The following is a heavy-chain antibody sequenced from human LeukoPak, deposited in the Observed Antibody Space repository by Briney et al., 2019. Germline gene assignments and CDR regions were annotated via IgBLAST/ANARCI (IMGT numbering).Heavy chain of an antibody. J-gene: IGHJ4*02. D-gene: IGHD6-13*01. CDR2: ISGNGGST. Sequence: GGSLRLSCVTSGFTFSNYAMSWVRRAPGKGLEWVSAISGNGGSTNYADSVKGRFTISRDNSKNTLYLQMNSLRADDTAVYYCAKVGSSSWYIPHYFDYWGQGTLVTVSS. CDR1: GFTFSNYA. V-gene: IGHV3-23*01. CDR3: AKVGSSSWYIPHYFDY.